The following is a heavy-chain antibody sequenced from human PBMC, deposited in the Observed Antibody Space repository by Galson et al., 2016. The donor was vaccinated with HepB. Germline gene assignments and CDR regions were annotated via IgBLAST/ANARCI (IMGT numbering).Heavy chain of an antibody. V-gene: IGHV4-39*01. CDR1: GDSVNSHNYY. D-gene: IGHD3-3*01. Sequence: SETLSLTCSVSGDSVNSHNYYWGWMRQTPGEGQEWIGSIHYSGNTYSNPSLKSRVTVALDTSKNQFSLKLTSVTAADTAVYFCARYGGIWSGYFTYYGIDVWGQGTSVTVS. CDR2: IHYSGNT. CDR3: ARYGGIWSGYFTYYGIDV. J-gene: IGHJ6*02.